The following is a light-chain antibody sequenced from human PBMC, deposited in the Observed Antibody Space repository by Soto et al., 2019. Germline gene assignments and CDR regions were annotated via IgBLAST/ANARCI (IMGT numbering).Light chain of an antibody. CDR2: DNN. CDR1: SSNIGGNS. CDR3: GTWDSSLSVHV. Sequence: VLTQPPSVSAAPGQKVTISCSGSSSNIGGNSVSWYQQLPGTAPKLLIYDNNKRPSGSPDRFSGSKSGTSATLGISGLQTGDEADYYCGTWDSSLSVHVFGTGTKVTVL. J-gene: IGLJ1*01. V-gene: IGLV1-51*01.